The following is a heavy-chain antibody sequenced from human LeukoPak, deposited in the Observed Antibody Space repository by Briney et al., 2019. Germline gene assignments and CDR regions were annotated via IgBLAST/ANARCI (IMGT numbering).Heavy chain of an antibody. CDR3: LGYCTNGVWD. Sequence: GGSLRLSCAASGFTFSGSAMHWVRQASGKGLEWVGRIRSKANSYATAYAASVKGRFTISRDDSKNTGYLQMNSLKTEDTAVYYCLGYCTNGVWDWGQGTLVTVSS. J-gene: IGHJ4*02. CDR2: IRSKANSYAT. CDR1: GFTFSGSA. V-gene: IGHV3-73*01. D-gene: IGHD2-8*01.